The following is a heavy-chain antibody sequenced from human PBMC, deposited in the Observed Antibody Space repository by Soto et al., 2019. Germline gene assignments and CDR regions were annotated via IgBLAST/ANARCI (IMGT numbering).Heavy chain of an antibody. CDR2: ISYDGSNK. J-gene: IGHJ4*02. Sequence: QVQLVESGGGVVQPGRSLRLSCAASGFTFSSYGMHWVRQAPGKGLEWVAVISYDGSNKYYADSVKGRFTISRDNSKNTLXLQMNSLRAEDTAVYYCAKDGLAYCGGDGSGAEVYWGQGTLVTVSS. D-gene: IGHD2-21*02. CDR3: AKDGLAYCGGDGSGAEVY. CDR1: GFTFSSYG. V-gene: IGHV3-30*18.